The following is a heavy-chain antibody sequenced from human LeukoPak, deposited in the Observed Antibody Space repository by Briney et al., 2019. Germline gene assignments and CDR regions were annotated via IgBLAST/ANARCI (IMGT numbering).Heavy chain of an antibody. J-gene: IGHJ4*02. D-gene: IGHD6-13*01. V-gene: IGHV3-73*01. Sequence: GGSLRLSCAASGFTFSGSAMHWVRQASGKGLEWVGRIRSKANSYATAYAASVKGRFTISRDDSKNTAYLQMNSLKTEDTAVYYCTICSSSWYYFDYWGQGTLVTVSS. CDR2: IRSKANSYAT. CDR1: GFTFSGSA. CDR3: TICSSSWYYFDY.